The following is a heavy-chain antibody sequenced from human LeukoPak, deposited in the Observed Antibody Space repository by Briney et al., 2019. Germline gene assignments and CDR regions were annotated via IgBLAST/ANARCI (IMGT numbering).Heavy chain of an antibody. V-gene: IGHV1-2*02. CDR2: INPNSGGT. D-gene: IGHD2-21*01. J-gene: IGHJ5*02. Sequence: ASVKVSCKASGYTFTGYYMHWVRQAPGQGLEWMGWINPNSGGTNYAQKFQGRVTMTRDTSISTAYMELSRLRSDDTGVYYCASDVAYCGGDCYNWFDPWGQGTLVTVSS. CDR3: ASDVAYCGGDCYNWFDP. CDR1: GYTFTGYY.